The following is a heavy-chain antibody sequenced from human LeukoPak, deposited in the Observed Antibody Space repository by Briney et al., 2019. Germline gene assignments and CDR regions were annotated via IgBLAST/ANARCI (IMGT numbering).Heavy chain of an antibody. CDR1: GLSFSGYY. Sequence: SDTLPLTCALYGLSFSGYYWRWTPHPPGKALEGIGEINHSGSTNYNPPHKSRLTISVDTSKHQFSLKLSSVTAADTAVYYCARSQLSVVTLYFDYWGQGALVTVSS. CDR3: ARSQLSVVTLYFDY. D-gene: IGHD3-22*01. CDR2: INHSGST. J-gene: IGHJ4*02. V-gene: IGHV4-34*01.